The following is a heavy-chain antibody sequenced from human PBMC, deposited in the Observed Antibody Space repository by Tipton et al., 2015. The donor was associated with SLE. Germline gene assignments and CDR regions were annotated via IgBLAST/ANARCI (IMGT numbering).Heavy chain of an antibody. V-gene: IGHV4-59*11. CDR1: GGSISSHY. CDR3: ARDISAGYYYGMDV. D-gene: IGHD3-9*01. Sequence: TLSLTCTVSGGSISSHYWSWIRQPPGKGLEWIGYIYYSGSTNYNPSLKSRVTISVDTSKNQFSLKLSSVTAADTAVYYCARDISAGYYYGMDVWGQGP. J-gene: IGHJ6*02. CDR2: IYYSGST.